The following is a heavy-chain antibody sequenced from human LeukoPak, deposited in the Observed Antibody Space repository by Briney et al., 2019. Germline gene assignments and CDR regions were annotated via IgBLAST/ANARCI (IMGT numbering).Heavy chain of an antibody. V-gene: IGHV3-66*01. CDR2: IYSGGST. CDR1: GFTFSSYG. Sequence: GRSLRLSCAASGFTFSSYGMHWVRQAPGKGLEWVSVIYSGGSTYYADSVKGRFTISRDNSKNTLYLQMNSLRAEDTAVYYCARIASSGYVGYWGQGTLVTVSS. CDR3: ARIASSGYVGY. D-gene: IGHD5-12*01. J-gene: IGHJ4*02.